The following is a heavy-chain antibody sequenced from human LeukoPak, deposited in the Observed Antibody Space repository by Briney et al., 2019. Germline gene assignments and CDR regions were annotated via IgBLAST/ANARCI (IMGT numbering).Heavy chain of an antibody. CDR2: ISAYNGNP. Sequence: ASVKVSCKASGYTFTSFGISWVRQAPGQGLEWMGWISAYNGNPNYAQNLQGRVTITTDTSTSTAYMELRSLRSDDTAVYYCARGRYCSSSSCYQIYYYYMDVWGKGTTVTVSS. D-gene: IGHD2-2*01. CDR3: ARGRYCSSSSCYQIYYYYMDV. J-gene: IGHJ6*03. CDR1: GYTFTSFG. V-gene: IGHV1-18*01.